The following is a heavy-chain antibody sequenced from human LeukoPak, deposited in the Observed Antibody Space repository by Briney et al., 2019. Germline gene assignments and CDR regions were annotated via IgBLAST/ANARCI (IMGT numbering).Heavy chain of an antibody. CDR3: ARGPPIAAANALFDY. CDR1: GGSFSGYY. V-gene: IGHV4-34*01. J-gene: IGHJ4*02. Sequence: PSETLSLTCAVYGGSFSGYYWSWIRQRPGKGLGWIGEINHSGSTNYNPSLKSRVTISVDTSKNQFSLKLSSVTAADTAVYYCARGPPIAAANALFDYWGQGTLVTVSS. CDR2: INHSGST. D-gene: IGHD6-13*01.